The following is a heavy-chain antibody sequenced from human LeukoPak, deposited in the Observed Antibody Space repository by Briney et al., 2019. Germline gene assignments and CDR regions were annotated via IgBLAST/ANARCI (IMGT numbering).Heavy chain of an antibody. CDR3: ARGRPIDY. Sequence: GGSLRLSCAASGFTFSNNEMNWVRQAPGKGLEWVSYIAGSGINIKYADSVKGRFTISTDNAKNSLYLQMSSLRAEDTAVYYCARGRPIDYWGQGTLVSVSS. CDR2: IAGSGINI. J-gene: IGHJ4*02. V-gene: IGHV3-48*03. CDR1: GFTFSNNE.